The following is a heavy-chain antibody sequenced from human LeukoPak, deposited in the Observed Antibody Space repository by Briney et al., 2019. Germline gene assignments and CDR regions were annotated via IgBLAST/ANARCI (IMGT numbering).Heavy chain of an antibody. CDR2: FHTSGST. V-gene: IGHV4-4*07. CDR1: GGSISSYY. D-gene: IGHD3-10*01. CDR3: ARDTYYYGSGSLSFDY. Sequence: PSETLSLTCTISGGSISSYYWSWIRQPAGKGLEWIGRFHTSGSTNYNASLKSRVTMSVDTSKNQFSLKLSSVTAADTAVYYCARDTYYYGSGSLSFDYWGQGTLVTVSS. J-gene: IGHJ4*02.